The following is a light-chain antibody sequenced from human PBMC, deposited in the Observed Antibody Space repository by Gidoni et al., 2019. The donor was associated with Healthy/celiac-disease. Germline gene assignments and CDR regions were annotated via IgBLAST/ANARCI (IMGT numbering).Light chain of an antibody. J-gene: IGKJ4*01. V-gene: IGKV2-28*01. CDR3: MQALQTPLA. Sequence: DIVMTQSPLSLRVTPGEPASISCRSSQRLLHSNGYNYLEWYLQKPGQSPQLLIYLGTNRASGVPDRFSGSGSGTFFPLIISRVAAEVVGVYCCMQALQTPLAFGGGTKVEIK. CDR1: QRLLHSNGYNY. CDR2: LGT.